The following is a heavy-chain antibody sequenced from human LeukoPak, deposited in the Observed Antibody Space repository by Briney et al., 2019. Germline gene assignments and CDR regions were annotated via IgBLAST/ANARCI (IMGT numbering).Heavy chain of an antibody. J-gene: IGHJ6*02. CDR3: ARELDFWSDSMDV. CDR2: IIPIIGTA. D-gene: IGHD3-3*01. V-gene: IGHV1-69*01. Sequence: ASVKVSCKASGGTFSSYAISWVRQAPGQGLEWMGGIIPIIGTANYAQKFQGRVTITADESTSTAYMELSSLRSEDTAVYYCARELDFWSDSMDVWGQGTTVTVSS. CDR1: GGTFSSYA.